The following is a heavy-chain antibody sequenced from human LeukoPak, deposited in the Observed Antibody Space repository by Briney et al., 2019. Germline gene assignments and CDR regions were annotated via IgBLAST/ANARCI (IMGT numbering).Heavy chain of an antibody. CDR1: GYTFTSYD. V-gene: IGHV1-8*01. CDR3: ARRYSSNWDFDY. Sequence: ASVKVSCKASGYTFTSYDINWVRQATGQGPEWLGWVDPRSGNTGCAQKFQDRVTMTRDASINTAYMELSSLDFEDTAVYYCARRYSSNWDFDYWGQGTLITVSS. CDR2: VDPRSGNT. D-gene: IGHD6-13*01. J-gene: IGHJ4*02.